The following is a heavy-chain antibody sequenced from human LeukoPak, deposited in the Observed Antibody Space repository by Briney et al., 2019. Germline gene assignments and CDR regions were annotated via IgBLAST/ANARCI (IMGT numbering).Heavy chain of an antibody. D-gene: IGHD3-22*01. CDR2: ISGSGGTA. Sequence: GFLRLSCAASGFTFSIYAMSWVRQAPGKGLEWVSAISGSGGTAYYADSVKGRFTISRDNSKNTLYLQMNSLRAEDTAVYYCAKKGYYDGSGYYMYYFDHWGQGTLVTVSS. CDR3: AKKGYYDGSGYYMYYFDH. J-gene: IGHJ4*02. CDR1: GFTFSIYA. V-gene: IGHV3-23*01.